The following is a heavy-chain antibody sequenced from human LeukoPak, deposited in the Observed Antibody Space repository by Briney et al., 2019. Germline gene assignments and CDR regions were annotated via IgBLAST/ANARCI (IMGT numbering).Heavy chain of an antibody. V-gene: IGHV3-48*01. D-gene: IGHD1-1*01. CDR3: ARDYRYAFDN. Sequence: TGGSLRLSCAASGFTFSDYSMNWVRQAPGKGVEWISYIGIDSGNTNYADSVKGRFTISGDKAKNSLYLQMNSLRVEDTAVYYCARDYRYAFDNWGQGTLVTVSS. J-gene: IGHJ4*02. CDR2: IGIDSGNT. CDR1: GFTFSDYS.